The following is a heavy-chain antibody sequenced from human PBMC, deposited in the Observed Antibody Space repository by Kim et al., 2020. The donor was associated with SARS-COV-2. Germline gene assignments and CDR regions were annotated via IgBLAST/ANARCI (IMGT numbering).Heavy chain of an antibody. V-gene: IGHV1-2*02. CDR3: ARRQGGGDNAFDI. Sequence: KFAQSYQGRVSTTRDTSTSTAFMELTTLRPDDTAVYYCARRQGGGDNAFDIWGQGTLVTVS. D-gene: IGHD1-26*01. J-gene: IGHJ3*02.